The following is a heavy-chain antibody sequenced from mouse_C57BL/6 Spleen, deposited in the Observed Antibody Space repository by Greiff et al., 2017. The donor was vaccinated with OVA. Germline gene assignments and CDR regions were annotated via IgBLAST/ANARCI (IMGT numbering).Heavy chain of an antibody. V-gene: IGHV1-52*01. CDR1: GYTFTSYW. Sequence: VQLQQPGAELVRPGSSVKLSCKASGYTFTSYWMHWVKQRPIQGLEWIGNIDPSDSETHYNQKFKDKATLTVDKSSSTAYMQLSSLTSEDSAVYYCASGPFITTAYYFDYWGQGTTLTVSS. CDR3: ASGPFITTAYYFDY. CDR2: IDPSDSET. J-gene: IGHJ2*01. D-gene: IGHD1-1*01.